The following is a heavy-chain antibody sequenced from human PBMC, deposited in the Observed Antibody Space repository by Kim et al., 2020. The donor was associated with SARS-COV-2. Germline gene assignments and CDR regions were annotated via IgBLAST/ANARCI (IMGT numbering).Heavy chain of an antibody. CDR3: ARDWSYVLRRWFEL. J-gene: IGHJ5*01. CDR1: GGSISSSSYY. CDR2: TYYSGST. V-gene: IGHV4-39*01. D-gene: IGHD3-9*01. Sequence: SETLSLTCTVSGGSISSSSYYWGWSHQPPGKGLEWIGSTYYSGSTYYNPSLNSRVTISVYTSKNQLSLKLSSVTAADTAVSYCARDWSYVLRRWFELLG.